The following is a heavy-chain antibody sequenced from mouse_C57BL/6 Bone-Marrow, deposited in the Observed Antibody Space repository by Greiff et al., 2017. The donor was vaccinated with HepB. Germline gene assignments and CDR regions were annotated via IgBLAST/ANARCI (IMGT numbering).Heavy chain of an antibody. D-gene: IGHD2-4*01. V-gene: IGHV1-9*01. Sequence: QVQLQQSGAELMKPGASVKLSCKATGYTFTGYWIEWVKQRPGHGLEWIGEILPGSGSTNYNEKFKGKATFTADTSSNTAYMQLSSLTTEDSATYYCARRGVSTMITNYAMDYWGQGTSVTVSS. CDR2: ILPGSGST. J-gene: IGHJ4*01. CDR1: GYTFTGYW. CDR3: ARRGVSTMITNYAMDY.